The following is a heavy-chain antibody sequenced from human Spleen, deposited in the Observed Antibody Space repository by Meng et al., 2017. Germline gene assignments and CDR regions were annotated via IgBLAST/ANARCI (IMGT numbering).Heavy chain of an antibody. J-gene: IGHJ3*02. D-gene: IGHD6-13*01. V-gene: IGHV5-51*01. Sequence: GESLKISCKASGYDFTKYWIGWVRQRPGKGLEWMGIIYPGDSNMRYSPSFQGQVTISADKSISTAYLQWSSLKASDTAMYYCARHTAAAGRPDAFDIWGQGTMVTVSS. CDR3: ARHTAAAGRPDAFDI. CDR1: GYDFTKYW. CDR2: IYPGDSNM.